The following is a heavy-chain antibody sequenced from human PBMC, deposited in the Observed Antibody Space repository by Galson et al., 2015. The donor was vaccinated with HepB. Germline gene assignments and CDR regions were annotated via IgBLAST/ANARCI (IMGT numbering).Heavy chain of an antibody. D-gene: IGHD3-10*01. CDR3: ARANYYGSGSYILFDY. CDR2: IIPIFGTA. Sequence: SVKVSCKASGGTFSSYAISWVRQAPGQGLEWMGGIIPIFGTANYAQKFQGRVTITADESTSTAYMELSSLRSEDTAVYYCARANYYGSGSYILFDYWGQGTLVTVSS. V-gene: IGHV1-69*13. J-gene: IGHJ4*02. CDR1: GGTFSSYA.